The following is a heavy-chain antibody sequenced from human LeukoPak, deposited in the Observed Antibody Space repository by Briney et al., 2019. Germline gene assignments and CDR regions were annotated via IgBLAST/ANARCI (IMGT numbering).Heavy chain of an antibody. CDR3: ARLLIPAANYYYYYGMDV. J-gene: IGHJ6*02. Sequence: ASVKVSCKASGYTFTSYGISWVRQAPGQGLERMGWINPNSGGTNYAQKFQGRVTMTRDTSISTAYMELSRLRSDDTAVYYCARLLIPAANYYYYYGMDVWGQGTTVTVSS. V-gene: IGHV1-2*02. CDR2: INPNSGGT. D-gene: IGHD2-2*01. CDR1: GYTFTSYG.